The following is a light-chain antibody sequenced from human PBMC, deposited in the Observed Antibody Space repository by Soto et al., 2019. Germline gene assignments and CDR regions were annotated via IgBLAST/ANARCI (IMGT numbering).Light chain of an antibody. J-gene: IGLJ2*01. CDR3: SSFAGGVVV. V-gene: IGLV2-14*01. Sequence: QSALTQPASVSGSPGQSITISCTGTSSDIGAHTYVSWFQQHPGKVPKVIIYNVSTRPSGISARFSGSKSGNTASLTISGVQAEDEADYYCSSFAGGVVVFGGGTKLTVL. CDR2: NVS. CDR1: SSDIGAHTY.